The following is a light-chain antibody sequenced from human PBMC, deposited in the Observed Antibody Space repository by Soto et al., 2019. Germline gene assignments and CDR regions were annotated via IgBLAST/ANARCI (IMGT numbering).Light chain of an antibody. CDR1: QGISSD. CDR2: AAS. CDR3: QQFKSYLST. Sequence: DIQLTQSPSFLSASVGDRVTITCRASQGISSDLAWYQQNPGKAPKLLIYAASTLQNGVPSTFRVSGSGKEGTRTISSLQPEDFGTDYCQQFKSYLSTVGHGPRLDIK. J-gene: IGKJ5*01. V-gene: IGKV1-9*01.